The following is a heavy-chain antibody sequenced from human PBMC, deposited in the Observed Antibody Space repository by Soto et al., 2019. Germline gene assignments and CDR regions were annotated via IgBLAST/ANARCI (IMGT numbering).Heavy chain of an antibody. CDR3: AKNRQFRSYYESAGHYDN. V-gene: IGHV3-23*01. D-gene: IGHD3-10*01. J-gene: IGHJ4*02. CDR2: ISGRGGVT. CDR1: GFTFKNYD. Sequence: VELLESGGGLVQPGGSLRLSCVASGFTFKNYDMRWIRQAPGKGLEWVSGISGRGGVTYYADSVKGRFTISRDNSKNTLYLQMNSLRAEDTAIYYCAKNRQFRSYYESAGHYDNWGQGTLVTVSS.